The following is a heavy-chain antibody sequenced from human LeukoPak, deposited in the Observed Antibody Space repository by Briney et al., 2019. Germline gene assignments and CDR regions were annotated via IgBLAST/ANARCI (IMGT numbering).Heavy chain of an antibody. Sequence: SETLSLTCTVSGVSINTYYASWIRQAPGKGLEFIGFIYNGGNTNYNPSLKSRATISVDTSNNQLSLRLTSVTAADTAMYYCAAGPWGLDFWGQGTLVTVSS. J-gene: IGHJ4*02. D-gene: IGHD3-16*01. CDR3: AAGPWGLDF. V-gene: IGHV4-4*09. CDR2: IYNGGNT. CDR1: GVSINTYY.